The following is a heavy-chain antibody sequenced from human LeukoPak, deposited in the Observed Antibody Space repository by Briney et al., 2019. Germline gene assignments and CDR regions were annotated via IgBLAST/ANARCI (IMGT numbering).Heavy chain of an antibody. Sequence: ASVKVSCKASGYTLTTYAIHWVRQAPGQRLEWMGWINTGNGNTKHSQNFQGRVTITRDTSASTAYMELSSLRSEDTAVYYCARHSLTYPAGSDYWGQGTLVTVSS. V-gene: IGHV1-3*04. CDR1: GYTLTTYA. J-gene: IGHJ4*02. CDR2: INTGNGNT. D-gene: IGHD2/OR15-2a*01. CDR3: ARHSLTYPAGSDY.